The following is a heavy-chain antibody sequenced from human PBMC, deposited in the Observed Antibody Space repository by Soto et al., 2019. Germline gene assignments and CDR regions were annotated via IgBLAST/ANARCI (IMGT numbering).Heavy chain of an antibody. CDR1: GYSFTSYG. V-gene: IGHV1-18*04. J-gene: IGHJ4*02. D-gene: IGHD3-3*01. CDR3: ARDFGSDLSAPGAVFGH. Sequence: GASVKVSGKASGYSFTSYGISWVRQAPGQGLEWMGWISPYNGNTKYAQNFQGRVTMTTDTSTYTAYMEMRSLRSDDPAVYYCARDFGSDLSAPGAVFGHWGQGTLVPVPS. CDR2: ISPYNGNT.